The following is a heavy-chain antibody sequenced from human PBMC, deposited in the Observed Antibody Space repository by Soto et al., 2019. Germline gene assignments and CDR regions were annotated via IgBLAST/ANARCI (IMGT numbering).Heavy chain of an antibody. CDR3: ARVPSP. CDR2: AHHEGNT. Sequence: SETLSLTCAVSGGSIRSSQWWTWVRQPPGKGLEWIGEAHHEGNTIYNPSLKSRVTISVDRSKNQFSLKLSSVTAADAAVYYCARVPSPWGQGTLVTVSS. CDR1: GGSIRSSQW. J-gene: IGHJ5*02. V-gene: IGHV4-4*02.